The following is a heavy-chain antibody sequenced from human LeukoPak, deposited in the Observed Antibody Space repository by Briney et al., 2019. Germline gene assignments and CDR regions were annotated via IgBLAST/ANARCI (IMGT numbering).Heavy chain of an antibody. CDR2: IYYSGST. J-gene: IGHJ5*02. V-gene: IGHV4-39*07. CDR1: GGSISSSSYY. CDR3: ARSEPSRDGYTVNWFDP. Sequence: SETLSLTCTVSGGSISSSSYYWGWIRQPPGKGLEWIGSIYYSGSTYYNPSLKSRVTISVDTSKNQFSLKLSSVTAADTAVYYCARSEPSRDGYTVNWFDPWGQGTLVTVSS. D-gene: IGHD5-24*01.